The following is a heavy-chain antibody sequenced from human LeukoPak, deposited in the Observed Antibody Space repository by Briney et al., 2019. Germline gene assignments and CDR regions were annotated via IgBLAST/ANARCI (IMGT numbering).Heavy chain of an antibody. V-gene: IGHV3-33*06. J-gene: IGHJ6*02. CDR1: GFTFRSYG. CDR3: AKSRVDTNLITRGLDV. Sequence: GGSLRLSCAASGFTFRSYGMHWVRQAPGKGLEWVAVIWYDGSNKYYADSVKGRFTISRDNSKNTLYLQMNSLRAEGTAVYYCAKSRVDTNLITRGLDVWGQGTTVTVSS. CDR2: IWYDGSNK. D-gene: IGHD5-18*01.